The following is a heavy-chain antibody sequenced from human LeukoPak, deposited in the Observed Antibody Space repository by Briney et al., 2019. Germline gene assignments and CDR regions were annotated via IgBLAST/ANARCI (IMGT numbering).Heavy chain of an antibody. CDR1: GFTFSSYS. V-gene: IGHV3-21*01. D-gene: IGHD1-26*01. J-gene: IGHJ4*02. CDR2: ISSSGSYI. Sequence: GGPLRLSCAASGFTFSSYSMNWVRQAPGKGLEWVSSISSSGSYIYYADSVKGRFTISRDNAKNSLYLQMNSLTAEDKAVYYCARDGGIYSGSYYFDYWGQGTLVTVSS. CDR3: ARDGGIYSGSYYFDY.